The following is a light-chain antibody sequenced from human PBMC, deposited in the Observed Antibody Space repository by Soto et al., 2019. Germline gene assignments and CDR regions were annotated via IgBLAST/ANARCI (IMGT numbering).Light chain of an antibody. CDR2: DAS. V-gene: IGKV3-11*01. CDR3: QQRSNWHT. J-gene: IGKJ4*01. Sequence: EIVLTQSPATLSLSRGERATLSCRASQSVSSYLPWYQQKPGQAPRLLIYDASNRATGIPARFSGSGSGTVFNLTISSLEGEDVAVYYCQQRSNWHTFGGGTKVEIK. CDR1: QSVSSY.